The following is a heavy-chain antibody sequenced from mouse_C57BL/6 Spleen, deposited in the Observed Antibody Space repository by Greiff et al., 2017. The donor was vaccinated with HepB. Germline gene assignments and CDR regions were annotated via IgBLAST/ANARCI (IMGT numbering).Heavy chain of an antibody. CDR2: IYPGSGST. CDR1: GYTFTSYW. CDR3: ARSVITTVPWFAY. J-gene: IGHJ3*01. V-gene: IGHV1-55*01. D-gene: IGHD1-2*01. Sequence: VQLQQPGAELVKPGASVKMSCKASGYTFTSYWITWVKQRPGQGLEWIGDIYPGSGSTNYNEKFKSKATLTVDTSSSTAYMQLSSLTSEDSAVYYCARSVITTVPWFAYWGQGTLVTVSA.